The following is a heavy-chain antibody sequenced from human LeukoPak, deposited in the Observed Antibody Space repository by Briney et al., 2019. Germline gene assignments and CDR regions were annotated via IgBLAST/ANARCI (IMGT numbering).Heavy chain of an antibody. CDR3: AKDRYGDYEAPFHYYMDA. J-gene: IGHJ6*03. CDR2: MHPNSGGT. Sequence: ASVKVSCKASGYTFTDYYLHWLRQAPGQGLEWMGWMHPNSGGTNYAQNFQGRVTITRDTSIDTAYMQLSRLRSDDTAVYYCAKDRYGDYEAPFHYYMDAWGRGTTVTVSS. V-gene: IGHV1-2*02. CDR1: GYTFTDYY. D-gene: IGHD5-12*01.